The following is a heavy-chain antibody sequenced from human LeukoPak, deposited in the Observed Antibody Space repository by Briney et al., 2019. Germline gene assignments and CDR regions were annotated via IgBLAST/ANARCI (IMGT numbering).Heavy chain of an antibody. CDR1: GGSISSYY. CDR3: ARHSPRGDGGLPFDY. Sequence: SETLSLTCTVSGGSISSYYWSWIRQPPGKGLEWIGYIYSSGSTNYNPSLKSRVTISVDTSKNQFSLKLNSVTAADTAVYYCARHSPRGDGGLPFDYWGQGALVTVSS. D-gene: IGHD4-17*01. J-gene: IGHJ4*02. V-gene: IGHV4-59*01. CDR2: IYSSGST.